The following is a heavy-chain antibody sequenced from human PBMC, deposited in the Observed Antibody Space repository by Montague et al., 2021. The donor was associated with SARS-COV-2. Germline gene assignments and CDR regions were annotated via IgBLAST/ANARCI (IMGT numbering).Heavy chain of an antibody. D-gene: IGHD1-26*01. Sequence: SLRLSCAASGFTVTTYDMNWVRQAPGRGLEWVSYITDSGTTMYYADSVRGRFTVSRDNARNSLFLQMNSLRVEDTAVYYCVREPSSGSFRLTFDLWGRGTLVTVSS. CDR3: VREPSSGSFRLTFDL. V-gene: IGHV3-48*03. J-gene: IGHJ2*01. CDR2: ITDSGTTM. CDR1: GFTVTTYD.